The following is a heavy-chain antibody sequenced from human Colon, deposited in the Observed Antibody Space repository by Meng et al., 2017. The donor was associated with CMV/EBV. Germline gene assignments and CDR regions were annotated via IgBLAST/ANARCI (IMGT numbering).Heavy chain of an antibody. CDR2: INPVTGDT. Sequence: GQSGVEVNEPCASVKVYCKTSGYTFNGYFMNWVRQAPGQGLEWMGWINPVTGDTSYAQKFQVRVTMTRDTSISTAYMELSSLRSDDTAVYYCATFGGDFDYWGQGTLVTVSS. D-gene: IGHD3-3*01. J-gene: IGHJ4*02. V-gene: IGHV1-2*02. CDR1: GYTFNGYF. CDR3: ATFGGDFDY.